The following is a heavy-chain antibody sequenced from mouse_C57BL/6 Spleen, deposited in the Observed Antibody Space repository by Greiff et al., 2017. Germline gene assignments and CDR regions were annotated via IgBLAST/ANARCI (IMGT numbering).Heavy chain of an antibody. CDR1: GFNIKDYY. Sequence: VQLQQSGAELVKPGASVKLSCTASGFNIKDYYMHWVKQRTEQGLEWIGRIDPEDGETKYAPQFQGKATITADTSSNTAYLQLSSLTSEDTAVYYCARSRLGSSFDYWGQGTTLTVSS. CDR3: ARSRLGSSFDY. J-gene: IGHJ2*01. D-gene: IGHD2-4*01. V-gene: IGHV14-2*01. CDR2: IDPEDGET.